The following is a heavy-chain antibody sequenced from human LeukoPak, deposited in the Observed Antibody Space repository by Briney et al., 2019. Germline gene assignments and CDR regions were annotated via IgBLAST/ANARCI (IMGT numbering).Heavy chain of an antibody. CDR1: GYNFTSYW. CDR2: IYPGDSDT. CDR3: ARLPRFGSTGYYFDY. Sequence: PGESLRISCKGFGYNFTSYWISWVRQMPGKGLEWMGIIYPGDSDTRYSPSFQGQVTISADKSISTAYLQWSSLKASDTAMYYCARLPRFGSTGYYFDYWGQGTLVTVSS. V-gene: IGHV5-51*01. J-gene: IGHJ4*02. D-gene: IGHD3-22*01.